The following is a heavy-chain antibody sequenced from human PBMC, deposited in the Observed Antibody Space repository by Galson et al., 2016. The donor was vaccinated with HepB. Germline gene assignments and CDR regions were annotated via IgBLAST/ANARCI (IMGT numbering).Heavy chain of an antibody. D-gene: IGHD3-10*01. V-gene: IGHV3-74*01. CDR3: AKGGFRLLDT. Sequence: SLRLSCAASGFTFSSYWMHWVRQAPGKGLVWVSRINSDGSNTACADSVKGRFTISRDNAKNSLYLQMNSLRAEDTAVYYCAKGGFRLLDTWGQGTLVTVSS. CDR1: GFTFSSYW. J-gene: IGHJ5*02. CDR2: INSDGSNT.